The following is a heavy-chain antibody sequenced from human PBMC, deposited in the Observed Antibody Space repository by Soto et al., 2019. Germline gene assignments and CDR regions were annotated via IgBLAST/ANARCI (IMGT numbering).Heavy chain of an antibody. J-gene: IGHJ4*02. CDR3: ARYRREAVAGYTLDN. CDR2: VYNSGST. Sequence: SETLSLTCTVSCGSISSNYWTWIRQPPGKGLEWIGYVYNSGSTNYNPSLKSRVTISEDTSKSQFSLKVNSMTAADTAVYYCARYRREAVAGYTLDNWGQGILVTVPQ. D-gene: IGHD6-13*01. V-gene: IGHV4-59*01. CDR1: CGSISSNY.